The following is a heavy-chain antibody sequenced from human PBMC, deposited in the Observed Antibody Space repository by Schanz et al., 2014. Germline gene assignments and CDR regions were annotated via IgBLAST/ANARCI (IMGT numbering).Heavy chain of an antibody. CDR2: ISSSSSYI. CDR3: ARANYRRKINFDY. D-gene: IGHD3-10*01. CDR1: GFTFSSYA. V-gene: IGHV3-21*01. Sequence: EVQLLESGGGLVQPGGSLRLSCAASGFTFSSYAMSWVRQAPGKGLEWVSSISSSSSYIYYADSVKGRFTVSRDSGQNSLYLQMNSLRAGDTAVYYCARANYRRKINFDYWGRGTLVTVSS. J-gene: IGHJ4*02.